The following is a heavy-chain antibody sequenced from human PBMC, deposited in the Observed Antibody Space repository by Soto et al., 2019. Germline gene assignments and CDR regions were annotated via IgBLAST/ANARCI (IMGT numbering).Heavy chain of an antibody. CDR3: ARGYFDSGHGYDL. J-gene: IGHJ5*02. D-gene: IGHD3-10*01. CDR2: IFTRDSET. CDR1: GHLFSNHW. Sequence: GESLKISCKGPGHLFSNHWIGWVRQTPGKGLEWMGLIFTRDSETKTSPSFQGHVSFSVDNSINTVYLQWTSLKTTDTGIYFCARGYFDSGHGYDLWGQGILVTVSS. V-gene: IGHV5-51*01.